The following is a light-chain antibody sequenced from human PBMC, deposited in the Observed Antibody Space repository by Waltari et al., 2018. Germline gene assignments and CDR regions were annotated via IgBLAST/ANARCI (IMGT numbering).Light chain of an antibody. Sequence: QSALTQPRSVSGSPGQSVTISCTGTSSDVGANNFVSWYQHHPDKAPKLIILEINNRPSGVPVRFSGSKSGNPAALTISGLQAEDEAEYYCCSCVGRNIDWVFGGGTKLTVL. CDR2: EIN. J-gene: IGLJ3*02. CDR3: CSCVGRNIDWV. CDR1: SSDVGANNF. V-gene: IGLV2-11*01.